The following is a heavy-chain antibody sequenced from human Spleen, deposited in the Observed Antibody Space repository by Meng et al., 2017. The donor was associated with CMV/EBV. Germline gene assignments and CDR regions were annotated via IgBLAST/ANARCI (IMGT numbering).Heavy chain of an antibody. CDR1: GGSISSSSYY. V-gene: IGHV4-39*07. Sequence: QGQLQGSGPVLVKPSETLSLTYTVSGGSISSSSYYWGWIRQPPGKGLEWIGSIYYSGSTYYNPSLKSRVTISVDTSKNQFSLKLSSVTAADTAVYYCARNIVVVVAAREDYFDYWGQGTLVTVSS. D-gene: IGHD2-15*01. CDR2: IYYSGST. CDR3: ARNIVVVVAAREDYFDY. J-gene: IGHJ4*02.